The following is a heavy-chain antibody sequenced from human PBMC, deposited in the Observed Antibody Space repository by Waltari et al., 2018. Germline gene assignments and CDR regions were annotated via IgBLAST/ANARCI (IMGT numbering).Heavy chain of an antibody. CDR2: IYYSGST. J-gene: IGHJ4*02. D-gene: IGHD4-17*01. Sequence: QLQLQESGPGLVKPSETLSLTCTVSGGSISSSSYYWGWIRQPPGKGLEWIGSIYYSGSTYYNPSLKSRVTISVDTSKNQFSLKLSSVTAADTAVYYCARDISLKATVTLDYWGQGTLVTVSS. V-gene: IGHV4-39*07. CDR1: GGSISSSSYY. CDR3: ARDISLKATVTLDY.